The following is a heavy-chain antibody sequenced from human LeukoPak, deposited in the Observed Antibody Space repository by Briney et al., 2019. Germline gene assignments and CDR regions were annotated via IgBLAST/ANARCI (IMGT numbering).Heavy chain of an antibody. J-gene: IGHJ5*02. V-gene: IGHV4-59*01. Sequence: SETLSLTCTVSGDSISGYYWSWIRQPPGKGLESIGYIYYNWNTNDNPSLKSRVTISINTSNNQFSLHLRSVTAEDTAVYYCARGPWGYSGSSRGFDPWGQGMLATVSS. CDR1: GDSISGYY. CDR3: ARGPWGYSGSSRGFDP. CDR2: IYYNWNT. D-gene: IGHD1-26*01.